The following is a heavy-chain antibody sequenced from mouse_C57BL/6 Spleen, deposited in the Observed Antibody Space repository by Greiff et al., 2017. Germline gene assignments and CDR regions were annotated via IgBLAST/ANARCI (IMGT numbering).Heavy chain of an antibody. V-gene: IGHV1-81*01. J-gene: IGHJ4*01. CDR3: ARSDSNYPDYYAMDY. CDR1: GYTFTSYG. Sequence: QVQLQQSGAELARPGASVKLSCKASGYTFTSYGISWVKQRTGQGLEWIGEIYPRSGNTYYNEKFKGKATLTADKSSSTAYMELRSLTSEDSAVYFCARSDSNYPDYYAMDYWGQGTSVTVSS. CDR2: IYPRSGNT. D-gene: IGHD2-5*01.